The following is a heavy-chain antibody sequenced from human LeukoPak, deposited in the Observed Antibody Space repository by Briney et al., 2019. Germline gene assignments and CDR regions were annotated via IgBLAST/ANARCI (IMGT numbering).Heavy chain of an antibody. V-gene: IGHV4-34*01. Sequence: SETLSLTCAVYGGSFSGYYWSWIRQPPGKGLEWIGEINHSGSTNYNPSLKSRVTISVDTPKNQFSLKLSSVTAADTAVYYCARGSITMVRGRTTGNWFDPWGQGTLVTVSS. J-gene: IGHJ5*02. CDR2: INHSGST. D-gene: IGHD3-10*01. CDR1: GGSFSGYY. CDR3: ARGSITMVRGRTTGNWFDP.